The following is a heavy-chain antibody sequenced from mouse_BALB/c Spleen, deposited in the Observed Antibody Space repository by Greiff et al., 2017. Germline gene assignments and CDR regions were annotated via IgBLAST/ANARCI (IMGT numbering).Heavy chain of an antibody. D-gene: IGHD2-3*01. CDR1: GFTFSSFG. Sequence: EVMLVESGGGLVQPGGSRKLSCAASGFTFSSFGMHWVRQAPEKGLEWVAYISSGSSTIYYADTVKGRFTISRDNPKNTLFLQMTSLRSEDTAMYYCARYGLLRGFDYWGQGTTLTVSS. CDR2: ISSGSSTI. V-gene: IGHV5-17*02. J-gene: IGHJ2*01. CDR3: ARYGLLRGFDY.